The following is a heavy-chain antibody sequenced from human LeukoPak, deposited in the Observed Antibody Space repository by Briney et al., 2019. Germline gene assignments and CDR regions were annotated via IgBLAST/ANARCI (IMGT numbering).Heavy chain of an antibody. Sequence: ASVKVSCKAFGYNFGIFGISWVRQAPGQGLEWMGWISANNGNTKYAQSLQGRVTMTTDTSTSTAYMELRSLRSDDTAVYYCARVGVVVPSAWFDPWGQGTLSPSPQ. V-gene: IGHV1-18*01. D-gene: IGHD2-2*01. CDR1: GYNFGIFG. CDR2: ISANNGNT. CDR3: ARVGVVVPSAWFDP. J-gene: IGHJ5*02.